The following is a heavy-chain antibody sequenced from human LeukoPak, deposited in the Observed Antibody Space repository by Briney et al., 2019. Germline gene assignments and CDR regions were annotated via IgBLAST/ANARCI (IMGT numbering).Heavy chain of an antibody. V-gene: IGHV4-34*01. CDR3: ARGQGIDY. CDR2: INHSGST. CDR1: GGSFSGYY. Sequence: KPSETLSLTCAVYGGSFSGYYWSWIRQPPGKGLEWIGEINHSGSTNYNPSLKSRVTISVDTSKNQFSLKLSSVTAADTAVYYCARGQGIDYWGQGTLVTVSS. D-gene: IGHD3-10*01. J-gene: IGHJ4*02.